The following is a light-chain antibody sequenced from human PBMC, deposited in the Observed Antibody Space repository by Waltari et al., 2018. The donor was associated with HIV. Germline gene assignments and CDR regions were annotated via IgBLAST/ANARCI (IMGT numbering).Light chain of an antibody. Sequence: HSALTQPRSVSGSPGQSVTISCTGTSSDIGAYDYVSWFQKFPGRAPKLLIFDVTKRPSGVSNRFSGSKSGNTASLTISGLQAEDEADYYCCSCPRSGIRYVFGTGTKVTVL. CDR3: CSCPRSGIRYV. CDR1: SSDIGAYDY. J-gene: IGLJ1*01. CDR2: DVT. V-gene: IGLV2-11*01.